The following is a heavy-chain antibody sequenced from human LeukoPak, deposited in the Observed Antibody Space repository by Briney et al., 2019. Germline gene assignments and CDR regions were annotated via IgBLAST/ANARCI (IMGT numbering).Heavy chain of an antibody. V-gene: IGHV3-33*01. Sequence: GGSLRLSCTASGFIFSSYGMHWVRQAPGKGLEWVTIIWYDGSNKYYADSVKGRFTTSRDNSKNTLYLQMNSLRAEDTAVYYCARDARVGATPGLFDYGGQGPLGPVS. CDR3: ARDARVGATPGLFDY. CDR2: IWYDGSNK. J-gene: IGHJ4*02. CDR1: GFIFSSYG. D-gene: IGHD1-26*01.